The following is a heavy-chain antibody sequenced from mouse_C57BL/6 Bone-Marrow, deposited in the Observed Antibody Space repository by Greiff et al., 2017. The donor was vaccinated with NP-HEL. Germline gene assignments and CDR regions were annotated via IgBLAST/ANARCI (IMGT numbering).Heavy chain of an antibody. CDR1: GYTFTSYW. CDR3: ARRLHWYFDV. J-gene: IGHJ1*03. CDR2: IDPSDSYT. V-gene: IGHV1-69*01. Sequence: QVQLQQSGAELVMPGASVKLSCKASGYTFTSYWMHWVKQRPGQGLEWIGEIDPSDSYTNYNQKFKGKSTLTVDKSSSTAYMQLSSLTSEDSAVYYCARRLHWYFDVWGTGTTVTVSS.